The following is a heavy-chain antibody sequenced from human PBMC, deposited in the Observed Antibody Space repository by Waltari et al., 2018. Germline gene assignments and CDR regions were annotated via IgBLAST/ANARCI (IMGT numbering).Heavy chain of an antibody. J-gene: IGHJ4*02. D-gene: IGHD3-22*01. CDR3: ARTYYYDSRDFDH. V-gene: IGHV1-18*04. CDR2: ISGYNGNT. Sequence: VQMVQSGPEGKKPGASVKVAGKYSGYPCSNHGISWVRLARGQGLEWMGWISGYNGNTMYAPKVQGRVTVTTDTSTGTTYMELRSLRSDDTAVYYCARTYYYDSRDFDHWGQGTLVTVSS. CDR1: GYPCSNHG.